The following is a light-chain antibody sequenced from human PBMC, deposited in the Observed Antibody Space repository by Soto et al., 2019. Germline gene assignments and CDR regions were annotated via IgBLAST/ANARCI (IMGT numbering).Light chain of an antibody. J-gene: IGKJ5*01. CDR3: QQSYSTLSIT. Sequence: DIQMTQSPSTLSASVGDRVTITCQASQDINKNLIWYQQKPGKAPKLLIYAASSLQSGVPSRFSGSGSGTDFTLTISSLQPEDFATYYCQQSYSTLSITFGQGTRLEIK. CDR2: AAS. CDR1: QDINKN. V-gene: IGKV1-39*01.